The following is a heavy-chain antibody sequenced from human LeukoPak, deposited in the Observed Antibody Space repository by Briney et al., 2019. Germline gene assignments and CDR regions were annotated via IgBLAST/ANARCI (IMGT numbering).Heavy chain of an antibody. Sequence: SETLSLTCTVSGGSISSYYWSWIRQPPGKGLEWIGYIYYNGSTNYNPSLRSRVTLSVATSKNQFSLKLSSVTAADTAVYYCARMYSGTYGGIDYWGQGTLVTVSS. CDR3: ARMYSGTYGGIDY. V-gene: IGHV4-59*12. D-gene: IGHD1-26*01. CDR1: GGSISSYY. CDR2: IYYNGST. J-gene: IGHJ4*02.